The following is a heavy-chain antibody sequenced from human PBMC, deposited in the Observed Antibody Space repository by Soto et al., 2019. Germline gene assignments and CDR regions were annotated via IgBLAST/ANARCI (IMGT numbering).Heavy chain of an antibody. CDR2: ISAYNGNT. CDR3: ARDPGSTDGRGYMIEY. CDR1: GCTFSSYA. D-gene: IGHD3-22*01. V-gene: IGHV1-18*01. J-gene: IGHJ4*02. Sequence: ASVKVSCKASGCTFSSYAISWVRQAPGQGLEWMGWISAYNGNTNYAQKLQGRVTMTTDTSTSTAYMELRSLRSDDTAVYYCARDPGSTDGRGYMIEYLGQGTLLNVS.